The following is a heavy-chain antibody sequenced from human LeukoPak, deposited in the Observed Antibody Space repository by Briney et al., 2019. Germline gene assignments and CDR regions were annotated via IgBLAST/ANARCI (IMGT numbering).Heavy chain of an antibody. Sequence: SETLSLTCTVSGGSISSSSYYWGWIRQPPGKGLEWIGSIYYSGSTYYNPSLKSRVTISVDTSKNQFSLKLSSVTAADTAVYYCASGGITMVRGVIIQQPRNWFDPWGQGTLVTVSS. D-gene: IGHD3-10*01. CDR2: IYYSGST. J-gene: IGHJ5*02. CDR3: ASGGITMVRGVIIQQPRNWFDP. V-gene: IGHV4-39*01. CDR1: GGSISSSSYY.